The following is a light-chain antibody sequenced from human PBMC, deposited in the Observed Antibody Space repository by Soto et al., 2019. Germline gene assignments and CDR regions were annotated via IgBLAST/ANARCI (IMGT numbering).Light chain of an antibody. CDR3: VSFAGGTYV. Sequence: QYALTQPPSASGSPGQSVTISCTGTSSDVGAYIFVSWYQQHPGKAPKLMVYDVNRRPPGVPDRFFGSKSGNTASLTVSGLQAEVEADYYCVSFAGGTYVFGTGTKLTVL. CDR2: DVN. J-gene: IGLJ1*01. CDR1: SSDVGAYIF. V-gene: IGLV2-8*01.